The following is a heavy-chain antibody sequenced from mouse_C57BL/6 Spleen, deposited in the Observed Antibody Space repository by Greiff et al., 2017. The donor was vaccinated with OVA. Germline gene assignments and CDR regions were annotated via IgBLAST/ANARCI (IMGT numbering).Heavy chain of an antibody. J-gene: IGHJ3*01. V-gene: IGHV1-15*01. Sequence: QVQLKESGAELVRPGASVTLSCKASGYTFTDYEMHWVKQTPVHGLEWIGAIDPETGGTAYNQKFKGKAILTADKSSSTAYMELRSLTSEDSAVYYCVWDPAWFAYWGQGTLVTVSA. CDR3: VWDPAWFAY. D-gene: IGHD2-10*02. CDR1: GYTFTDYE. CDR2: IDPETGGT.